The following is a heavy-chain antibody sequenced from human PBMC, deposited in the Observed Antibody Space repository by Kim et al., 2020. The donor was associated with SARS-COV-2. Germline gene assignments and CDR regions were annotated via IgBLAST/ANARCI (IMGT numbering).Heavy chain of an antibody. D-gene: IGHD6-19*01. Sequence: GGSLRLSCAASGFTFDDYTMHWVRQAPGKGLEWVSLISWDGGSTYYADSVKGRFNISRDNSKNSLYLQMNSLRTEDTALYYCAKDSQRRNSGWFVYYYYYYAMDVWGQRTTVTLSS. CDR1: GFTFDDYT. J-gene: IGHJ6*02. V-gene: IGHV3-43*01. CDR2: ISWDGGST. CDR3: AKDSQRRNSGWFVYYYYYYAMDV.